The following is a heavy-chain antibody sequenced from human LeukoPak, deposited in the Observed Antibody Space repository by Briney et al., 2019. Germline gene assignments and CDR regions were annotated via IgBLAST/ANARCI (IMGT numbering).Heavy chain of an antibody. Sequence: GGSLRLSCAASGFTVSSNYMSWVRQAPGKWLEWVSVMYRGDSTYYADSVKGRFTISRDNSKNTLYLKMNSLRAEDTAVYYCARGGVNTMLRGVIRYYYMDVWGKGTTVTISS. CDR3: ARGGVNTMLRGVIRYYYMDV. CDR2: MYRGDST. V-gene: IGHV3-53*01. CDR1: GFTVSSNY. D-gene: IGHD3-10*01. J-gene: IGHJ6*03.